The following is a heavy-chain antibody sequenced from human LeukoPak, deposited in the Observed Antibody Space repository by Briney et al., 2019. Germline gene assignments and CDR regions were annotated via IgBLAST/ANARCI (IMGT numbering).Heavy chain of an antibody. V-gene: IGHV4-61*05. CDR3: ARQPSRPPLYYYGMDV. Sequence: SETLSLTCTVSGGSISSSSYYWGWIRQPPGKGLEWIGYIYYSGSTNYNPSLKSRVTISVDTSKNQFSLKLSSVTAADTAVYYCARQPSRPPLYYYGMDVWGQGTTVTVSS. J-gene: IGHJ6*02. CDR1: GGSISSSSYY. CDR2: IYYSGST.